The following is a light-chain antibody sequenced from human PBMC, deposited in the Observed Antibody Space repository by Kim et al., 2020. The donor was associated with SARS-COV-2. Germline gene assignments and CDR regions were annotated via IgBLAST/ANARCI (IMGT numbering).Light chain of an antibody. Sequence: SYELTQPPSVSVSPGQTATITCSGDKLGDKYASWYQQKSGQSPVLVIYQDSKRPSGIPERFSGSMSGDTATLTISGTQAMDGADYYCQAWDSSTWVFCGG. J-gene: IGLJ3*02. V-gene: IGLV3-1*01. CDR3: QAWDSSTWV. CDR1: KLGDKY. CDR2: QDS.